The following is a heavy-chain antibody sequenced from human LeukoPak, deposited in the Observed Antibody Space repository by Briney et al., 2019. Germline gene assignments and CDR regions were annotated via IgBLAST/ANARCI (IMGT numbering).Heavy chain of an antibody. CDR3: ARRSAMVDYYYMDV. J-gene: IGHJ6*03. CDR2: IYPGDSDT. D-gene: IGHD5-18*01. V-gene: IGHV5-51*01. CDR1: GYSFTSYW. Sequence: GESLKISCTGSGYSFTSYWIGWVRQMPGKGLAWIGIIYPGDSDTRYSPSFQGQVTISADKSISTAYLQWSSLKASDTAMYYCARRSAMVDYYYMDVWGKGTTVTVSS.